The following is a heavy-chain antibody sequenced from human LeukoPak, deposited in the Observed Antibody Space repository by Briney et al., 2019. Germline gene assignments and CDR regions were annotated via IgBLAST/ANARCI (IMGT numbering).Heavy chain of an antibody. Sequence: GGSLRLSCAASGFTFSSYEMIWVRQAPGKGLEWVSYISSSGSTIYYADSVKGRFTISRDNAKNSLYLQMNSLRAEDTAVYYCARYGYCSGGSCFNNWFDPWGQGTLVTVSS. D-gene: IGHD2-15*01. CDR2: ISSSGSTI. CDR3: ARYGYCSGGSCFNNWFDP. J-gene: IGHJ5*02. V-gene: IGHV3-48*03. CDR1: GFTFSSYE.